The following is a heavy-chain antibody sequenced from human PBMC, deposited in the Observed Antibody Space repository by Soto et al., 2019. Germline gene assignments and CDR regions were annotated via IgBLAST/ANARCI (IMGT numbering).Heavy chain of an antibody. D-gene: IGHD3-22*01. CDR3: ARTYYDGSSYYYLDS. CDR1: GFTFSSYE. J-gene: IGHJ4*02. CDR2: ISGSGFTI. Sequence: GGSLRLSCAASGFTFSSYEMNWVRQAPGKGLEWVSYISGSGFTIYYADSVKDRFTISRDNAKNSLYLQMNSLRVEDTAVYYCARTYYDGSSYYYLDSWGQGTLVTVSS. V-gene: IGHV3-48*03.